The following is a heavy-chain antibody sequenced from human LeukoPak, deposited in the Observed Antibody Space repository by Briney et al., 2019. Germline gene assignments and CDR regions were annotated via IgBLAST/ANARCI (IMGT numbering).Heavy chain of an antibody. Sequence: SETLSLTCTVSGGSISSSSYYWGWIRQPSGKGLEWIGSIYYSGSTYYNPSLKSRLTISVDTSKNQFSLKLSSVTAADTAVYYCARASTIFGHFAYWGRGTLVTVSS. J-gene: IGHJ4*02. CDR2: IYYSGST. V-gene: IGHV4-39*07. CDR1: GGSISSSSYY. CDR3: ARASTIFGHFAY. D-gene: IGHD3-3*01.